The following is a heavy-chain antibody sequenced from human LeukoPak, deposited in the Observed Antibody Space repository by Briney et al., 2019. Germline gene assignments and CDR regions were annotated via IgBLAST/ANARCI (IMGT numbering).Heavy chain of an antibody. CDR2: IHPDGSSA. CDR1: GFTFTKYW. D-gene: IGHD5-18*01. CDR3: ARDYSFDDAYWYFDL. Sequence: PGGCLRLSCAASGFTFTKYWMHWVRQGPGRGLVWVSRIHPDGSSATYADSVKGRFTISRDNAKNTLSLQMNSLRAEDTAVYYCARDYSFDDAYWYFDLWGRGTLVTVSS. V-gene: IGHV3-74*01. J-gene: IGHJ2*01.